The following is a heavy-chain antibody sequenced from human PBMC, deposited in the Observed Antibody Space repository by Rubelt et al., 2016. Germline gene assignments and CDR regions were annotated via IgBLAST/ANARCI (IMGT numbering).Heavy chain of an antibody. CDR3: ARHQTSSWFDP. CDR2: INHSGDT. J-gene: IGHJ5*02. V-gene: IGHV4-34*01. CDR1: GGSLSGYY. Sequence: QVQLQLWGAGLLKPSETLSLTCVVSGGSLSGYYWSWVRPSPGEGLEWIGEINHSGDTNYNPSLKNRVIISVYTSQNQISLRMNSVTAADTAVYYCARHQTSSWFDPWGQGTLVTVSS.